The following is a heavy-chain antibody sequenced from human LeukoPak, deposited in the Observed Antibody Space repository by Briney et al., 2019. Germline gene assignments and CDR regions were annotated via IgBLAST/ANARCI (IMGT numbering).Heavy chain of an antibody. CDR2: INPNSGGT. D-gene: IGHD5-12*01. Sequence: GASVKVSCKASGYTFTGYYMHWVRQAPGQGLEWMGWINPNSGGTNYAQKFQGRVTMTRDTSISTAYMGLSRLRSDDTAVYYCARDYGGILVAETFDYWGQGTLVTVSS. CDR1: GYTFTGYY. V-gene: IGHV1-2*02. J-gene: IGHJ4*02. CDR3: ARDYGGILVAETFDY.